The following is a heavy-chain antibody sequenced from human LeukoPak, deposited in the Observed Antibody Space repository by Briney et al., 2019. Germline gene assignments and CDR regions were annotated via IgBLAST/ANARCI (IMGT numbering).Heavy chain of an antibody. CDR3: ARDPSSDAFDI. CDR1: GFTLSNYW. CDR2: IEEGGSEK. V-gene: IGHV3-7*05. J-gene: IGHJ3*02. Sequence: GGSLTLSCAGSGFTLSNYWMTWVRQAPGKGLEWVANIEEGGSEKYYVDSVKGRFTISRDNAKNSLYLQMNSLRAEDTAVYYCARDPSSDAFDIWGQGTMVTVSS.